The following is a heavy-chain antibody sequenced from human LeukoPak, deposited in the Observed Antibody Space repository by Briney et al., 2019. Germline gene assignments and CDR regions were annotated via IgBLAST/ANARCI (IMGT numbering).Heavy chain of an antibody. CDR1: GGSPSSYY. CDR3: ARDTDYGTDY. J-gene: IGHJ4*02. CDR2: MYTSGNT. D-gene: IGHD4-17*01. Sequence: PETLSLTCTVSGGSPSSYYWSCVRPPAGKGLEWIGRMYTSGNTNYNPSLKSRVTMSVDTSKNQFSLKLSSETAADTAVYYCARDTDYGTDYWGQGTLVTVSS. V-gene: IGHV4-4*07.